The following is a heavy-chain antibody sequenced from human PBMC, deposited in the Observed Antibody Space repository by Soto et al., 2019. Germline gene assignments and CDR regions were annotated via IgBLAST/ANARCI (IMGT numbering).Heavy chain of an antibody. CDR1: GVTFTAYS. Sequence: EVQLVESGGGLVQPGGSLRRSCAASGVTFTAYSMNWVRQAPGKGLEWVSYISSGSGSIYYADSVKGRFTISRDDAKNSLYLQMNSLRDEDTAVYYCARDFWDYWGQGTVVTVSS. CDR3: ARDFWDY. J-gene: IGHJ4*02. V-gene: IGHV3-48*02. CDR2: ISSGSGSI. D-gene: IGHD3-3*01.